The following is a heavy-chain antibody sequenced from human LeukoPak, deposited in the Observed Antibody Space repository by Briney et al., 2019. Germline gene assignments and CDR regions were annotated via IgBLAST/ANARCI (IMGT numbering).Heavy chain of an antibody. J-gene: IGHJ6*02. CDR2: IYPGDSDT. Sequence: GESLQISCKGSGYSFTSYWIGWVRQMPGKGLEWMGIIYPGDSDTRYSPSFQGQVTISADKSISTAYLQWSSLKASDTAMYYCARPIEADYYGMDVWGQGTTVTVSS. CDR3: ARPIEADYYGMDV. CDR1: GYSFTSYW. V-gene: IGHV5-51*01.